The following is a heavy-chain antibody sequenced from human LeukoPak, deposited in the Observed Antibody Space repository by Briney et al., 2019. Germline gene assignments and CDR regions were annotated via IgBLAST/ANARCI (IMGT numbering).Heavy chain of an antibody. CDR2: ISYDGSNK. Sequence: GGSLRLSCAASGFTFSSYGVHWVRQAPGKGLEWVAVISYDGSNKYYADSVKGRFTISRDNSNNTLYLQMNSLRAEDTAVYYCAKAKGGYSYGLSSYFDYWGQGTLVTVSS. V-gene: IGHV3-30*18. CDR3: AKAKGGYSYGLSSYFDY. D-gene: IGHD5-18*01. J-gene: IGHJ4*02. CDR1: GFTFSSYG.